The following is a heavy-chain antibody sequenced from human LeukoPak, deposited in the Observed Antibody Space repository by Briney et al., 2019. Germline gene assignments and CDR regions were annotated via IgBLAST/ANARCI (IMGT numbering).Heavy chain of an antibody. V-gene: IGHV4-39*07. CDR1: GGSISNTNYY. Sequence: SETLSLTCTVSGGSISNTNYYWAWIRQPPGRGLEWIGSIYYTGTTFDNPSLKSRVTLSVDTSKNQFSLKLSSVTAADTAVYYCARFISPHYYDSSGHKGYYYYGMDVWGQGTTVTVSS. CDR3: ARFISPHYYDSSGHKGYYYYGMDV. CDR2: IYYTGTT. J-gene: IGHJ6*02. D-gene: IGHD3-22*01.